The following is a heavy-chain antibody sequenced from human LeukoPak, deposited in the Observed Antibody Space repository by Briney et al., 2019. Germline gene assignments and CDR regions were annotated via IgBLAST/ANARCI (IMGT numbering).Heavy chain of an antibody. CDR3: AREGYISGWYRFDP. V-gene: IGHV4-59*01. CDR2: IDYSGST. Sequence: SETLSLTCTVSGDSISSDYWSWIRQPPGKGLEWLGYIDYSGSTTYNPSLKSRVTISVDTSKNQFSLRLSSVTAADTAVYYCAREGYISGWYRFDPWGQGTLVTVSS. J-gene: IGHJ5*02. CDR1: GDSISSDY. D-gene: IGHD6-19*01.